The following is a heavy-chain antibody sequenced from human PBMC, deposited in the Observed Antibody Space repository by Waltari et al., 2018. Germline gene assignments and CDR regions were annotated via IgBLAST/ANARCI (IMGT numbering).Heavy chain of an antibody. CDR1: GFTFSSYW. CDR2: MSPDGSAK. J-gene: IGHJ1*01. D-gene: IGHD1-26*01. Sequence: EVQLVESGGGLVQPGESLGLSCGAYGFTFSSYWMSWARQAPGKGLEWVSNMSPDGSAKYYGDSVRGRFTVSRDNAQDSMYLHVNSLRAEDTAIYYCSINDAWSFRVWGQGTLVTVSA. V-gene: IGHV3-7*03. CDR3: SINDAWSFRV.